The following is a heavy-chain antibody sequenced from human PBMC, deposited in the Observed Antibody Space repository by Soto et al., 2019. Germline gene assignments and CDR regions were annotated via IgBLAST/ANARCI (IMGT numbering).Heavy chain of an antibody. V-gene: IGHV3-23*01. CDR3: ASGGYWVYYGMDV. D-gene: IGHD3-22*01. CDR1: GFTFSSYV. Sequence: PGGSLRLSCAASGFTFSSYVMSWVRQAPGKGLEWVSGISGSGGRTYYADSVKGRFTISRDNSEDTLYLQMNSLRAEDTAVYYCASGGYWVYYGMDVWGQGTTVTVS. J-gene: IGHJ6*02. CDR2: ISGSGGRT.